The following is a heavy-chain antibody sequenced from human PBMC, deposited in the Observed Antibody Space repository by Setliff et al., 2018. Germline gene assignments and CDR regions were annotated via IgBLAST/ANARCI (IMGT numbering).Heavy chain of an antibody. J-gene: IGHJ6*03. V-gene: IGHV4-4*07. D-gene: IGHD4-4*01. CDR3: ARVSTVTTWPYYYYMDV. CDR2: IFTSGST. Sequence: SETLSLTCTVSGGSISSYYWSWIRQPAGKGLEWIGRIFTSGSTNYNPSLKGRVTMSVDTSKNQFSLKLSSVTAADTAVYYCARVSTVTTWPYYYYMDVWGKGTTVTVSS. CDR1: GGSISSYY.